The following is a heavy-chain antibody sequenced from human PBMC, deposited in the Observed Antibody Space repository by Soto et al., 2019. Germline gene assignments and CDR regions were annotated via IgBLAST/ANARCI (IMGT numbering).Heavy chain of an antibody. Sequence: QVQLVESGGGVVQPGGSLTLSCAASRFTFSNYGMHWVRQAPGEGLEWVAVISYDGTNHYYADSVRGRFTLSRDNSKNTLYLHMARLTSDDTAVYYCASDTKTGVVVPGAPKYWGQGTLVAVSS. V-gene: IGHV3-30*03. J-gene: IGHJ4*02. CDR2: ISYDGTNH. CDR1: RFTFSNYG. D-gene: IGHD2-2*01. CDR3: ASDTKTGVVVPGAPKY.